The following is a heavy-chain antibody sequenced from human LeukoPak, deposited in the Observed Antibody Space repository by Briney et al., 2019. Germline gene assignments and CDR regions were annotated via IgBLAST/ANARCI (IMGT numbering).Heavy chain of an antibody. CDR3: ARGSSSSGDDY. D-gene: IGHD6-6*01. Sequence: GASVKVSCMASGYTFSSYHMHWVRQAPGQGLEWMGIINPGGGSTSYAQKFQGRVTMTRDTSTSTVYMELSSLRSEDTAVYYCARGSSSSGDDYWGQGTLVTVSS. V-gene: IGHV1-46*01. CDR2: INPGGGST. CDR1: GYTFSSYH. J-gene: IGHJ4*02.